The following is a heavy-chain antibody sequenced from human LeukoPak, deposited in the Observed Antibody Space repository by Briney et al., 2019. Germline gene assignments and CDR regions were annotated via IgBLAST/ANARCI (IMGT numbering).Heavy chain of an antibody. CDR1: GFTFDDYA. CDR2: ISWNSGSI. D-gene: IGHD2-15*01. CDR3: AKDSDIVASHFDY. J-gene: IGHJ4*02. Sequence: PGRSLRLSCAASGFTFDDYAMHWVRQAPGKGLERVSGISWNSGSIGYADSVKGRFTISRDNAKNSLYLQMNSLRAEDTALYYCAKDSDIVASHFDYWGQGTLVTVSS. V-gene: IGHV3-9*01.